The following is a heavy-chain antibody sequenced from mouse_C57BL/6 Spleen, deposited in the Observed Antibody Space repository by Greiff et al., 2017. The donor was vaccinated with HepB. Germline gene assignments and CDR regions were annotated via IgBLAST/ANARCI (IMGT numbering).Heavy chain of an antibody. CDR3: TRDRTIEGFAY. V-gene: IGHV5-9-1*02. CDR2: ISSGGDYI. CDR1: GFTFSSYA. J-gene: IGHJ3*01. Sequence: EVHLVESGEGLVKPGGSLKLSCAASGFTFSSYAMSWVRQTPEKRLEWVAYISSGGDYIYYADTVKGRFTISRDNARNTLYLQMSSLKSEDTAMYYCTRDRTIEGFAYWGQGTLVTVSA.